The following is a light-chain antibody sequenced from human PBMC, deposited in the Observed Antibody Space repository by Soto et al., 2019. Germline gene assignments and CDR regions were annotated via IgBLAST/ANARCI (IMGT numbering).Light chain of an antibody. V-gene: IGKV3-15*01. CDR3: QQYNSYPS. CDR2: GAT. Sequence: IVLTQSPGTLSLSPGERTTLSCRASQSISRYLAWYQQKPGQAPRVLIHGATTRATGIPARLSGSGSGTEFTLTISSMQPDDFATYYCQQYNSYPSFGQGTKVDIK. J-gene: IGKJ1*01. CDR1: QSISRY.